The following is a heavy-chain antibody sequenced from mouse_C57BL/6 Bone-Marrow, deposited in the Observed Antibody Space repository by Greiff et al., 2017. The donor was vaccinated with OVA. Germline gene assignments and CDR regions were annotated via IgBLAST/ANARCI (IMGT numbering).Heavy chain of an antibody. Sequence: VQLQESGAELARPGASVKLSCKASGYTFTSYGISWVKQRTGQGLEWIGEIYPRSGNTYYNEKFKGKATLTADKSSSTAYMELRSLTSEDSAVYFCARSSRGVYFDYWGQGTTLTVSS. J-gene: IGHJ2*01. V-gene: IGHV1-81*01. D-gene: IGHD1-1*01. CDR3: ARSSRGVYFDY. CDR2: IYPRSGNT. CDR1: GYTFTSYG.